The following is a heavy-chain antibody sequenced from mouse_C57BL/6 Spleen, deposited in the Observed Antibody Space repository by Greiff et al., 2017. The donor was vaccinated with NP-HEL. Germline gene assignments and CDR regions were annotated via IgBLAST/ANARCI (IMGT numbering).Heavy chain of an antibody. D-gene: IGHD1-1*01. CDR2: IWSDGST. CDR1: GFSLTSYG. Sequence: QVQLQQSGPGLVAPSQSLSITCTVSGFSLTSYGVPWVRQPPGKGLEWLVVIWSDGSTTYNSALKSRLSISKDNAKSQVFLKMNSLQTDDTAMYYCARHEDYGSSYYAMDYWGQGTSVTVSS. J-gene: IGHJ4*01. CDR3: ARHEDYGSSYYAMDY. V-gene: IGHV2-6-1*01.